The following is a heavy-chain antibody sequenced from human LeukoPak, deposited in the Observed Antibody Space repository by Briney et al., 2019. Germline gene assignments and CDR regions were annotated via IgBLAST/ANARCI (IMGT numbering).Heavy chain of an antibody. V-gene: IGHV1-3*01. D-gene: IGHD6-19*01. CDR2: INPGNGNT. Sequence: ASVKVSCKASGYTFTSYAMNWVRQAPGQGLEWMGWINPGNGNTRYSQKFQGRVTITRDTSASTAYMELSSLRYEDSAVYYCARAQLTVAATLDYWGQGTLVTVSS. CDR3: ARAQLTVAATLDY. J-gene: IGHJ4*02. CDR1: GYTFTSYA.